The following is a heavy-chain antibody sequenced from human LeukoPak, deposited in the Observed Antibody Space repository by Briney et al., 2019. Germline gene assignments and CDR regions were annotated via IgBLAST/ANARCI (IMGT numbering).Heavy chain of an antibody. J-gene: IGHJ5*02. V-gene: IGHV3-23*01. CDR2: ISGSGGST. CDR1: GFTFSSYA. D-gene: IGHD3-3*01. Sequence: PGGSLRLSCAASGFTFSSYAMSWVRQAPGKGLEWVSAISGSGGSTYYADSVKGRFTISRDNSKNTLYLQMNSLRAEDTAVYYCAKAHPDFWSGYYTVPPGNWFDPWGQGTLVTVSS. CDR3: AKAHPDFWSGYYTVPPGNWFDP.